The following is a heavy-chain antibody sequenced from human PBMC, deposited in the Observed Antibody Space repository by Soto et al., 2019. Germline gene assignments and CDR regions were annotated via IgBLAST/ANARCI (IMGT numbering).Heavy chain of an antibody. J-gene: IGHJ3*02. V-gene: IGHV3-33*01. CDR1: GFTFSSHA. Sequence: QVQLVESGGGVVQPGKSLRLSCAASGFTFSSHAMYWVRQAPGKGLEWVALIWYDGSIKYYGDSVKGRFTISRDNSKNPRYLQLNSLRAAETAVYYCARAALWGYEAFDIWGQGTMVPVSS. CDR2: IWYDGSIK. CDR3: ARAALWGYEAFDI. D-gene: IGHD2-21*01.